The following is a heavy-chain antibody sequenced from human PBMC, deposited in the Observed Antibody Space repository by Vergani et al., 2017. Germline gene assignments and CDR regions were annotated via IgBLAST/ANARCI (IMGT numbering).Heavy chain of an antibody. J-gene: IGHJ6*02. CDR3: ARDYGSGSYYTFPGYYGMDV. CDR2: TRNKANSYTT. D-gene: IGHD3-10*01. Sequence: EVQLVESGGGLVQPGGSLRLSCAASGFTFSDHYMDWVRQAPGKGLEWVGRTRNKANSYTTEYAASVKGRFTISRDDSKNSLYLQMNSLRAEDTAVYYCARDYGSGSYYTFPGYYGMDVWGQGTTVTVSS. CDR1: GFTFSDHY. V-gene: IGHV3-72*01.